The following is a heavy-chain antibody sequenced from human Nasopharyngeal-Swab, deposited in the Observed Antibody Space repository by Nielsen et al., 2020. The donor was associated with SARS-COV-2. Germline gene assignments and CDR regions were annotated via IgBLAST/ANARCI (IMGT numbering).Heavy chain of an antibody. D-gene: IGHD3-10*01. J-gene: IGHJ3*02. CDR1: GFTLSNYW. CDR2: INTDASRT. CDR3: ARALLWFGESILDDAFDI. Sequence: GESLKISCAASGFTLSNYWIHWVRQTPGKGLLWVSRINTDASRTSYADSVKGRFTISRDNAKNTVYLQMNSLRAEDTAVYYCARALLWFGESILDDAFDIWGQGTMVTVSS. V-gene: IGHV3-74*01.